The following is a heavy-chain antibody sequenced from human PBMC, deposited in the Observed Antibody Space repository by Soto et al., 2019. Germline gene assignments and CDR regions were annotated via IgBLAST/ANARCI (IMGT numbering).Heavy chain of an antibody. J-gene: IGHJ4*02. CDR1: GFTLSSYW. D-gene: IGHD6-13*01. CDR2: INQDGSER. CDR3: ARGIAGASSY. V-gene: IGHV3-7*04. Sequence: EVQLVESGGGLVQPGGSLRLSCAASGFTLSSYWMTWVRQAPGKGLEWVANINQDGSERYYVDSVKGRFTISRDNAKNSLYLQMNSLRAEDTAVYFCARGIAGASSYWGQGTLVTVSS.